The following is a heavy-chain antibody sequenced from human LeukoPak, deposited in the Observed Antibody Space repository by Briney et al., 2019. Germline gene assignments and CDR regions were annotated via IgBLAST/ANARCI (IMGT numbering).Heavy chain of an antibody. CDR3: ARTRRRHSSSWPFDY. CDR2: IYYRGST. D-gene: IGHD6-13*01. Sequence: KSSETLSLTCTVSGGSISSSSYYWGWIRQPPGKGLEWIGSIYYRGSTNYNPSLKSRVTISVDTSKNQFSLKLSSVTAADTAVYYCARTRRRHSSSWPFDYWGQGTLVTVSS. J-gene: IGHJ4*02. V-gene: IGHV4-39*07. CDR1: GGSISSSSYY.